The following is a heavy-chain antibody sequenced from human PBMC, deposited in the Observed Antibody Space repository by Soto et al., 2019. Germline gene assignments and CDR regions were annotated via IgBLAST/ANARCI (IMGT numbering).Heavy chain of an antibody. CDR1: GYTFTSYG. CDR3: ARDPPGVQLDILADAFDI. V-gene: IGHV1-18*01. D-gene: IGHD1-1*01. CDR2: ISAYNGNT. Sequence: ASVKVSCKASGYTFTSYGISWLRQAPGQGLEWMGWISAYNGNTNYAQKLQGRVTMTTDISTSTAYMELRSLRSDDTAIYYCARDPPGVQLDILADAFDIWGQGTMVTVSS. J-gene: IGHJ3*02.